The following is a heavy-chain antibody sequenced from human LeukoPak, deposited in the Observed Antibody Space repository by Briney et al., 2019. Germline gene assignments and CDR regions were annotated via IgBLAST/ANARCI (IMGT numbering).Heavy chain of an antibody. CDR1: GFTFTDYD. V-gene: IGHV3-23*01. Sequence: GGSLRLSCAASGFTFTDYDMTWVRQAPGKGLEWVSSIRCNGGGPFYADSEKGRFTISRDNSENMLFLQMNSLRADDAAVYYCAKDQIGVLPDAFDVWGQGAMVSVSS. J-gene: IGHJ3*01. D-gene: IGHD3-10*01. CDR3: AKDQIGVLPDAFDV. CDR2: IRCNGGGP.